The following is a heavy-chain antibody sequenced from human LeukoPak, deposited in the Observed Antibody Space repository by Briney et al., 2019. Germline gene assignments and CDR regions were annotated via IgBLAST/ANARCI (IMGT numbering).Heavy chain of an antibody. CDR1: GYTFTSYG. Sequence: ASVKVSCKASGYTFTSYGISWVRQAPGQGLEWMGWISAYNGNTNYAQKLQGRVTMTTDTSTSTAYMELSSLRSDDTAVYYCARDRDIYCSGGSCYIGYYYMDVWGKGTTVTVSS. CDR2: ISAYNGNT. CDR3: ARDRDIYCSGGSCYIGYYYMDV. D-gene: IGHD2-15*01. J-gene: IGHJ6*03. V-gene: IGHV1-18*01.